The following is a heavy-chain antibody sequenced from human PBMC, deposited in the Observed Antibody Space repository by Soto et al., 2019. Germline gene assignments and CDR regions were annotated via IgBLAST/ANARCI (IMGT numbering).Heavy chain of an antibody. CDR1: RLSLSSST. V-gene: IGHV3-48*02. J-gene: IGHJ6*02. CDR2: VTGDSDTI. Sequence: PGGSLRLSCVASRLSLSSSTMNWVRQAPGKGLEWLAYVTGDSDTIYYADSVKDRFTIYRDNAKNSLYLQMNSLRDEDTAVYYCARDSPHMDVWGQGTTVTVSS. CDR3: ARDSPHMDV.